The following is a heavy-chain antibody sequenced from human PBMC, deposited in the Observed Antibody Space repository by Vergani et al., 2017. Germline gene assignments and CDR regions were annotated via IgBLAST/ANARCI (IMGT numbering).Heavy chain of an antibody. D-gene: IGHD4-17*01. CDR3: ARSDSILYGDYVLDYYYGMDV. Sequence: VQLVESGGGLVKPGGSLRLSCAASGFTFSNAWMSWVRQAPGKGLEGVAVIWYDGSNKYYADSVKGRFTISRDNSKNTLYLQINSLRAEDTAVYYCARSDSILYGDYVLDYYYGMDVWGQGTTVTVS. V-gene: IGHV3-33*08. J-gene: IGHJ6*02. CDR1: GFTFSNAW. CDR2: IWYDGSNK.